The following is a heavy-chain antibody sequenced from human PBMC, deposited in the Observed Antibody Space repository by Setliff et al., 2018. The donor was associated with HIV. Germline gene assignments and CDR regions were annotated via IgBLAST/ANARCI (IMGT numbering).Heavy chain of an antibody. CDR2: IYYSGST. J-gene: IGHJ3*02. CDR1: SGYISSSIFY. V-gene: IGHV4-39*07. D-gene: IGHD5-18*01. CDR3: ARGNGYSYGLMSAFDI. Sequence: PSETLSLTCTVSSGYISSSIFYWGWIRQPPGKGLEWIGSIYYSGSTYYDPSLKSRVTISLDTSKNRFSLKLSSVTAADTAVYYCARGNGYSYGLMSAFDIWG.